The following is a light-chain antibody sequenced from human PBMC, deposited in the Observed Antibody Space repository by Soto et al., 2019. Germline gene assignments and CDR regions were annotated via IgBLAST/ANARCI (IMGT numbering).Light chain of an antibody. CDR3: QQYKTYPWT. CDR2: KAS. Sequence: DIQMTQSPSTLSASAGDRVTITCRASQSISSWLAWYQQKPGKAPKILIHKASTLESGVPSRFSGTESGTAFTLTTSSLQPDDFATYYCQQYKTYPWTFGQGTKVESK. J-gene: IGKJ1*01. CDR1: QSISSW. V-gene: IGKV1-5*03.